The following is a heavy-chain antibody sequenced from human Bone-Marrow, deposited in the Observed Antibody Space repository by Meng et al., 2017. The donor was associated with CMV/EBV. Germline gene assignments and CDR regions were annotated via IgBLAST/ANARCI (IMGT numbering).Heavy chain of an antibody. CDR1: GGSISSGDYY. CDR3: ARDLTIFGVINYYYGMDV. CDR2: IYHSGST. V-gene: IGHV4-30-4*08. D-gene: IGHD3-3*01. J-gene: IGHJ6*02. Sequence: SETLSLTCTVSGGSISSGDYYWTWIRQPPGKGLEWIGYIYHSGSTNYNPSLKSRVTISVDTSKNQFSLKLSSVTAADTAVYYCARDLTIFGVINYYYGMDVWGQGTTVTVSS.